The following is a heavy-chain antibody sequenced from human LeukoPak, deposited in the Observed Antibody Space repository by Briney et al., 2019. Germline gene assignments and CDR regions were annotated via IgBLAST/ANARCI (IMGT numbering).Heavy chain of an antibody. CDR2: IYHSGST. V-gene: IGHV4-30-2*01. J-gene: IGHJ4*02. CDR1: GGSISSGGYS. D-gene: IGHD3-22*01. Sequence: SETLSLTCAVSGGSISSGGYSWRWIRQPPGKGLEWIGYIYHSGSTYYNPSLKSRVTISVDRSKNQFSLKLSSVTAADTAVYYCARAASGTTYYYDSSGYYQGVYQGKYYFDYWGQGTLVTVSS. CDR3: ARAASGTTYYYDSSGYYQGVYQGKYYFDY.